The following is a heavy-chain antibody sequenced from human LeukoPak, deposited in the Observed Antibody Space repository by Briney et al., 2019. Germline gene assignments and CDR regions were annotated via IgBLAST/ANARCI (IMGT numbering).Heavy chain of an antibody. CDR3: ARGPRMVAMNGYAFDI. CDR1: GGSISSSSYY. CDR2: IYYSGST. J-gene: IGHJ3*02. V-gene: IGHV4-39*07. Sequence: ASETLSLTCTVSGGSISSSSYYWGWIRQPPGKGLEWNGSIYYSGSTYYNPSLKSRVTISVDTSKIQFSLNLTSVTAADTAMYYCARGPRMVAMNGYAFDIWGPGTTVIVSS. D-gene: IGHD2-2*01.